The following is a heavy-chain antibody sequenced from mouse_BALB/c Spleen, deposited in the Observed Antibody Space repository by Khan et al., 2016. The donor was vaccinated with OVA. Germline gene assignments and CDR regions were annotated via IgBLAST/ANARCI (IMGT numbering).Heavy chain of an antibody. Sequence: EVKLEVSGGGLVQPGGSMKLSCVASGFTFSNFWMNWVRQSPEQGLEWVAEIRLKSNNYATHYAESVKGRLTISKDDSKSSVYLQMNNLRAEDTGSYYGGRPGGYYSWLAYWGQGTLVTVSA. J-gene: IGHJ3*01. V-gene: IGHV6-6*02. CDR1: GFTFSNFW. CDR2: IRLKSNNYAT. CDR3: GRPGGYYSWLAY. D-gene: IGHD2-3*01.